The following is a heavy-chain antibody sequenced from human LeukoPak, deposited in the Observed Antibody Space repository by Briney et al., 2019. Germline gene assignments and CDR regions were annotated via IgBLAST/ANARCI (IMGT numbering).Heavy chain of an antibody. CDR1: GFTFSSYG. Sequence: PGGSLRLSCAASGFTFSSYGMHWVRQAPGKGLEWVAFIRYDGSNKYYADSVKGRFTISRDNSKNTLYLQMNSLRAEDTAVYYCARFTMVRVTTAYYYYMDVWGKGTTVTISS. J-gene: IGHJ6*03. D-gene: IGHD3-10*01. CDR3: ARFTMVRVTTAYYYYMDV. CDR2: IRYDGSNK. V-gene: IGHV3-30*02.